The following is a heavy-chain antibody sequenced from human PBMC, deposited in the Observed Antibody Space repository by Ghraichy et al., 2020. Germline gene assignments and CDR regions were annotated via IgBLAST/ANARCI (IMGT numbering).Heavy chain of an antibody. CDR2: ISGSGRDI. D-gene: IGHD4-17*01. CDR1: GFTFNTCA. V-gene: IGHV3-23*01. Sequence: GGSLRLSCAASGFTFNTCATGWVRQAPGKGLEWVSTISGSGRDIFYADSVRGRFTTSIDNSKNTVILQMNSLRADDTAVYYCATDGVDYGDFLEYFQKWGQGTLVTVSS. CDR3: ATDGVDYGDFLEYFQK. J-gene: IGHJ1*01.